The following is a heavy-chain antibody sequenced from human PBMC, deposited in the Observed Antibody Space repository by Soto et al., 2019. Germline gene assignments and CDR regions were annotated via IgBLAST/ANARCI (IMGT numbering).Heavy chain of an antibody. CDR2: IYHSGST. D-gene: IGHD6-13*01. J-gene: IGHJ5*01. CDR3: PTESVGIAASDCFDS. Sequence: PSETLSLTCTVSGGSISSYYCSWIRQPPGKGLEWIGYIYHSGSTNYSPSLKSRVTISVDTSKNQFSLKLSSVTAADTAVYYCPTESVGIAASDCFDSWGQGTLVTVSS. V-gene: IGHV4-59*01. CDR1: GGSISSYY.